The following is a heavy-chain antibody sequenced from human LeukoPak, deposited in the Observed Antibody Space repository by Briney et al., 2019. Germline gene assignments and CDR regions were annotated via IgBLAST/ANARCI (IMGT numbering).Heavy chain of an antibody. D-gene: IGHD6-13*01. CDR1: GFSFSSYA. CDR3: AKGLSPGAAAGTY. J-gene: IGHJ4*02. CDR2: ISGSGGST. Sequence: GGSLRLSCAASGFSFSSYAMNWVRQAPGKGLEWVSAISGSGGSTYYADSVKGRFTISRDNSKNTLYLQMNSLRAEDTAVYYCAKGLSPGAAAGTYWGQGTLVAVSS. V-gene: IGHV3-23*01.